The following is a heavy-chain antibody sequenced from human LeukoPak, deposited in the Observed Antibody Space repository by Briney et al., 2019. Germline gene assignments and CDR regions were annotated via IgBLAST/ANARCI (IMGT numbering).Heavy chain of an antibody. Sequence: GGSLRLSCAASGFTFSSYAVLWVRQAPGKGLEWVATVSYDGGNKYYVDSVKGRFTISRDTSKNMLHLQMNSLRPEDTAMYYCARDAYGSSVDYWGQGTLVTVSS. V-gene: IGHV3-30*04. CDR1: GFTFSSYA. J-gene: IGHJ4*02. D-gene: IGHD1-26*01. CDR3: ARDAYGSSVDY. CDR2: VSYDGGNK.